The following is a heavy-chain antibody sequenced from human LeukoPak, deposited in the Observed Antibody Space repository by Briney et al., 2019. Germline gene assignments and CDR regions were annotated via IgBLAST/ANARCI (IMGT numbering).Heavy chain of an antibody. J-gene: IGHJ4*02. V-gene: IGHV1-46*01. D-gene: IGHD5-18*01. Sequence: ASVKVSCKASGYTFTSYYMHWVRQAPGQGLEWMGIINPSGGSTSYAQKFQGRVTMTRDTSTSTVYMELSSLRSEDTAVYYCARASKVDTAMVPLDYWGQGTLVTVSS. CDR1: GYTFTSYY. CDR3: ARASKVDTAMVPLDY. CDR2: INPSGGST.